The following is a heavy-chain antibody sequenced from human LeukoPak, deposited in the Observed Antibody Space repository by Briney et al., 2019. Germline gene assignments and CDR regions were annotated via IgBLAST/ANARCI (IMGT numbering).Heavy chain of an antibody. CDR2: INWNGGST. D-gene: IGHD3-10*01. J-gene: IGHJ3*02. V-gene: IGHV3-20*04. Sequence: GGSLRLSCAASGFTFDDYGMSWVRQAPGKGLEWVSGINWNGGSTGYADSVKGRFTISRDNAKSSLYLQMNSLRAEDTALYYCARGLGGSGSYPNAFDIWGQGTMVTVSS. CDR1: GFTFDDYG. CDR3: ARGLGGSGSYPNAFDI.